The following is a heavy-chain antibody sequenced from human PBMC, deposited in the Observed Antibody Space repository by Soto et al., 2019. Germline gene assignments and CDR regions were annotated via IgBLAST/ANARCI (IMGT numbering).Heavy chain of an antibody. V-gene: IGHV3-48*03. J-gene: IGHJ6*02. CDR1: GFTFSSYE. CDR2: ISSSGSTI. Sequence: GSLRRACTASGFTFSSYEMNWVRQAAGKGLEWVSYISSSGSTIYYADSVKGRFTISRDNAKNSLYLQMNRLRAEDTAVYYCARVIAVAGPAGRDYGMDVWGQGTTVTVSS. D-gene: IGHD6-19*01. CDR3: ARVIAVAGPAGRDYGMDV.